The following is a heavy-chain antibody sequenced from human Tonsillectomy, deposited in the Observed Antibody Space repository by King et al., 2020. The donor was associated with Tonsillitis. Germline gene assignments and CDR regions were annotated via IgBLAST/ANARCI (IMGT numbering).Heavy chain of an antibody. Sequence: VQLQQWGAGLLKPSETLSLTCAVFGGSFSGYYWSWIRQPPGKGLEWIGEINHSGSTNYNPSLKSRVTISVDTSKNQLSLNPSSVTAADTAVYYCARVLVGAYSYGFRSWYFDLWGRGTLVTVSS. CDR3: ARVLVGAYSYGFRSWYFDL. CDR1: GGSFSGYY. D-gene: IGHD5-18*01. CDR2: INHSGST. J-gene: IGHJ2*01. V-gene: IGHV4-34*01.